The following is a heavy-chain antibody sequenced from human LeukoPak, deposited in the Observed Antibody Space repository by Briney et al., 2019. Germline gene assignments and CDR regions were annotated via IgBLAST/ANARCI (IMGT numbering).Heavy chain of an antibody. D-gene: IGHD3-10*01. V-gene: IGHV1-8*02. CDR1: GYTFTSYD. J-gene: IGHJ6*03. CDR2: MNPNRGNT. Sequence: ASVKVSCKASGYTFTSYDIKWVRQATGQGLEWMGWMNPNRGNTGYAQKFQGRVTMTRNTSISTAYMELSSLRSEDTAVYYCARELYYGSGSYYNLYYYMDVWGKGTTVTISS. CDR3: ARELYYGSGSYYNLYYYMDV.